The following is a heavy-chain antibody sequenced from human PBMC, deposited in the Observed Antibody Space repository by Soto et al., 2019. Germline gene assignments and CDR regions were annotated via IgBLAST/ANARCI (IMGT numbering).Heavy chain of an antibody. CDR2: ISGSGGST. D-gene: IGHD3-3*01. CDR3: AKGGITIFGVVITYFDY. Sequence: EVQLLESGGGLVQPGGSLRLSCAASGFTFSSYAMSWVRQAPGKGLEWVSAISGSGGSTYYADSVKGRFTISRDNSKNTLYLQMNSLRAEDTAVYYCAKGGITIFGVVITYFDYWGQGTLVTVSS. V-gene: IGHV3-23*01. J-gene: IGHJ4*02. CDR1: GFTFSSYA.